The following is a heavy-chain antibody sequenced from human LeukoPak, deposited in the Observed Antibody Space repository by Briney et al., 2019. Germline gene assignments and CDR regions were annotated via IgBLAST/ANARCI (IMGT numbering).Heavy chain of an antibody. V-gene: IGHV3-7*01. CDR2: IKQDGSEK. CDR1: GFTFSSYW. CDR3: ARSGPICSGGSCYYRY. Sequence: PGGSLRLSCAASGFTFSSYWMSWVRQAPGKGLEWVANIKQDGSEKYYVDSVKGRFTISRDNAKNSLYLQMNSLRAEDTAVYYCARSGPICSGGSCYYRYWGQGTLVTVSS. D-gene: IGHD2-15*01. J-gene: IGHJ4*02.